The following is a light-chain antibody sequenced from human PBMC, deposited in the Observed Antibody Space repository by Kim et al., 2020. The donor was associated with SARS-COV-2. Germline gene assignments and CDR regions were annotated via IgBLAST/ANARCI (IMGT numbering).Light chain of an antibody. CDR2: YDD. J-gene: IGLJ3*02. Sequence: QRVIIPCSGSSSNIGNNAVNWYQQLPGKAPKLLIYYDDLLPSGVSDRFSGSKSGTSASLAISGLQSEDEADYYCAAWDDSLNGPVFGGGTQLTVL. V-gene: IGLV1-36*01. CDR3: AAWDDSLNGPV. CDR1: SSNIGNNA.